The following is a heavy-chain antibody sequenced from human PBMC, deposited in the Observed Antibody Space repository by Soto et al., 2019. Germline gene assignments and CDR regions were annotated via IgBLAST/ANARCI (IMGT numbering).Heavy chain of an antibody. J-gene: IGHJ4*02. CDR1: GDSVSSNSAA. Sequence: SQTLSLTCAISGDSVSSNSAAWNWIRQSPSRGLEWLGRTYYRSKWYNDYAVSVKSRITINPDTSKNQFSLQLNSVTPEDTAVYYCVRELGIGCSGGSCYWAPFDYWGQGTLVTVSS. D-gene: IGHD2-15*01. V-gene: IGHV6-1*01. CDR2: TYYRSKWYN. CDR3: VRELGIGCSGGSCYWAPFDY.